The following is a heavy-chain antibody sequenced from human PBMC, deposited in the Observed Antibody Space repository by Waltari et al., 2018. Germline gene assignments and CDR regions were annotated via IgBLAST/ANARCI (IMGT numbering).Heavy chain of an antibody. D-gene: IGHD3-3*01. CDR1: GGSFSGYY. CDR2: INHSGST. V-gene: IGHV4-34*01. Sequence: QVQLQQWGAGLLKPSETLSLTCAVYGGSFSGYYWSWIRQPPGKGLEWIGEINHSGSTNYNPSLKSRVTISVDTSKNQFSLKLSSVTAADTAVYYCARGKYDFWSGSPRRYFDYWGQGTLVTVSS. J-gene: IGHJ4*02. CDR3: ARGKYDFWSGSPRRYFDY.